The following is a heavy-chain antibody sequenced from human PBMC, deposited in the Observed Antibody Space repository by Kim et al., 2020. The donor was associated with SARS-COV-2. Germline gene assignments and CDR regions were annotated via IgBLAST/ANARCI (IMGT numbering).Heavy chain of an antibody. CDR2: INHSGST. V-gene: IGHV4-34*01. D-gene: IGHD2-15*01. Sequence: SETLSLTCAVYGGSFSGYYWSWIRQPPGKGLEWIGEINHSGSTNYNPSLKSRVTISVDTSKNQFSLKLSSVTAADTAVYYCARGRYCSGGSCYPLDYWGQGTLVTVSS. CDR3: ARGRYCSGGSCYPLDY. J-gene: IGHJ4*02. CDR1: GGSFSGYY.